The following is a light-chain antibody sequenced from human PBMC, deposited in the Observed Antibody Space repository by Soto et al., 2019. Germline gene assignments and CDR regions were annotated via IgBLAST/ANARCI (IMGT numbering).Light chain of an antibody. V-gene: IGKV3-20*01. CDR2: GAS. CDR1: QSVSSGY. J-gene: IGKJ1*01. CDR3: QQYGSSPWT. Sequence: EIVLTQSPGTLSLSPGERATLSCRASQSVSSGYLAWYQQKPGQAPRLLIYGASSSATGIPDRFSGSGSGTDFTLTISRLEPEDFAVYYCQQYGSSPWTFGQGTKVEIK.